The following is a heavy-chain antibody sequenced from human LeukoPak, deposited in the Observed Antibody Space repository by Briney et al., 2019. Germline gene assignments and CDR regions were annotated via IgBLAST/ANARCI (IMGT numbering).Heavy chain of an antibody. CDR2: IYSGGST. J-gene: IGHJ4*02. V-gene: IGHV3-53*01. Sequence: PGGSLRLSCAASGFTFSSYVMSWVRQAPGKGLEWVSVIYSGGSTYYADSVKGRFTISRDNSKNTLYLQMNSLRAEDTAVYYCARGRSWNCSSTSCFDYWGQGTLVTVSS. D-gene: IGHD2-2*01. CDR3: ARGRSWNCSSTSCFDY. CDR1: GFTFSSYV.